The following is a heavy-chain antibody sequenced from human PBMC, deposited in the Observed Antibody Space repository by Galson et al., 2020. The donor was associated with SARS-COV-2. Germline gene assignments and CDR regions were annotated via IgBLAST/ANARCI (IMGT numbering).Heavy chain of an antibody. CDR2: ISGSCGST. Sequence: GGSLRLSCAASGFTFSSYAMSWVRQAPGKGQERVSAISGSCGSTYYADSVKGRFTISRDNSTNTLYLQMNSLRAEDKAVYYCAKDAYRSGRSAYGAFDIWGQGTMVTVSS. D-gene: IGHD6-19*01. CDR3: AKDAYRSGRSAYGAFDI. CDR1: GFTFSSYA. J-gene: IGHJ3*02. V-gene: IGHV3-23*01.